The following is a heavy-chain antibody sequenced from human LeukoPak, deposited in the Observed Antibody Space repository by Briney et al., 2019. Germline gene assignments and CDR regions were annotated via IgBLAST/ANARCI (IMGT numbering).Heavy chain of an antibody. CDR3: ARDIYNSGWYYFDY. V-gene: IGHV4-34*01. Sequence: SETLSLTCAVYGGSFSGYYWSWTRQPPGKGLEWIGEINHSGSTNYNPSLKSRVTISVDTSKNQFSLRLSSVTAADTAVYYCARDIYNSGWYYFDYWGQGSLVTVSS. J-gene: IGHJ4*02. CDR2: INHSGST. CDR1: GGSFSGYY. D-gene: IGHD6-19*01.